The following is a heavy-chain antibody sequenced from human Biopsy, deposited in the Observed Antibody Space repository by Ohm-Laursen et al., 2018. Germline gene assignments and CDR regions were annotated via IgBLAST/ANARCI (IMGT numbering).Heavy chain of an antibody. J-gene: IGHJ4*02. V-gene: IGHV4-59*08. CDR3: ASRGLVMASDYYFDD. Sequence: TLSLTCSVSGVYISDYYWSWIRQPPGRGLEWVGSIYYSGSTNYNPSLKSRVTISADTSKSQLSLPLTSVTAADTAVYYCASRGLVMASDYYFDDWGQGTLVTVSS. CDR2: IYYSGST. D-gene: IGHD3/OR15-3a*01. CDR1: GVYISDYY.